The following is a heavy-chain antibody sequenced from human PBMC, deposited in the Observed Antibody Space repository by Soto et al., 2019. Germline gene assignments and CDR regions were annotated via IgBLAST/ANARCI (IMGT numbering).Heavy chain of an antibody. D-gene: IGHD5-18*01. J-gene: IGHJ4*02. CDR1: GDSISSDGHF. V-gene: IGHV4-31*01. Sequence: QVQLQESGPGLVKPAQTLSLTCTVSGDSISSDGHFWRWIRQQPGKGLEWIGYMYSTGKTSYNPSLQSHLGFCLDRSKSLFAPRLNSVTAADTAVYCCARPPGNRRGYRVDFWGQGVLVTVS. CDR3: ARPPGNRRGYRVDF. CDR2: MYSTGKT.